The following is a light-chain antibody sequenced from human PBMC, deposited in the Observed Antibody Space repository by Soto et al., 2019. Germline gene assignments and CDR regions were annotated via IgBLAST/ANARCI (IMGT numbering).Light chain of an antibody. CDR1: QSVSSN. Sequence: EIVMTQSPATLSVSPGERATLSCRASQSVSSNLAWYQQKRGQAPRLLIYGASTRATGIPARFSGSGSGTEFTLTISSLQSEDFAVYYCQQYGASPIYTFGQGTKLEIK. CDR3: QQYGASPIYT. J-gene: IGKJ2*01. V-gene: IGKV3-15*01. CDR2: GAS.